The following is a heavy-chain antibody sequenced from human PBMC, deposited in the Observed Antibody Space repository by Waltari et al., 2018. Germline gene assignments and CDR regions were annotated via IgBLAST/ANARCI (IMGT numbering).Heavy chain of an antibody. J-gene: IGHJ6*02. CDR2: TSPTGSDT. Sequence: EVQLVQSGAEVKKPGESLRISCKASGYNFITHWIAWVRRRPGEGLEWVGITSPTGSDTRYSPSFEAHVTTSVDNSITTAYLHWSSLKAPDTAMYFCARRIAVTGNYGMDVWGQGTAVTVSS. CDR1: GYNFITHW. CDR3: ARRIAVTGNYGMDV. V-gene: IGHV5-51*01. D-gene: IGHD6-13*01.